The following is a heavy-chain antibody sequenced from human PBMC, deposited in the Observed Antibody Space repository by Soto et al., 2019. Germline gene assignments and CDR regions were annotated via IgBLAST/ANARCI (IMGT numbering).Heavy chain of an antibody. Sequence: QVQLQESGPGLVKPSETLSLTCTVSGGSISSYYWSWIRQPPGKGLEWIGYIYYSGSTNYNPSLKTRVTRSVDTSKNPFSPKLSSVPAADTAVYYGASRYGDAFDFWGQGTLVTVSS. J-gene: IGHJ4*02. CDR3: ASRYGDAFDF. V-gene: IGHV4-59*08. CDR1: GGSISSYY. D-gene: IGHD4-17*01. CDR2: IYYSGST.